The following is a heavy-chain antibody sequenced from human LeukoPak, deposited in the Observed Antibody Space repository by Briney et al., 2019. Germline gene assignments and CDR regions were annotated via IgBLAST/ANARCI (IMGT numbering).Heavy chain of an antibody. D-gene: IGHD6-13*01. V-gene: IGHV4-59*01. CDR3: ARGYSTSWTYYLDH. J-gene: IGHJ4*02. CDR2: IYSAST. Sequence: PSETLSLTCSVSDGGITGYYWGWIRQPPGKGLEWIGHIYSASTNYNPSHKSRVTISVDTSKNQFSLRLNSVTAADTAVYYCARGYSTSWTYYLDHWGQGALVTVSS. CDR1: DGGITGYY.